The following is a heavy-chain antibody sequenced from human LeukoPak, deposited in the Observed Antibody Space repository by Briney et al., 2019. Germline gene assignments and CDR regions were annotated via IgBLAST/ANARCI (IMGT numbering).Heavy chain of an antibody. CDR3: AKDAGVGLSGELRA. CDR1: GFTFDDYG. CDR2: ISWHSGNI. D-gene: IGHD3-16*01. J-gene: IGHJ5*02. Sequence: GGSLRLSCAASGFTFDDYGMHWVRQAPGKGLEWVSGISWHSGNIGYADSVKGRFTISRDNANNSLYLQMNSLRADDTALYYCAKDAGVGLSGELRAWGQGTVVTVSS. V-gene: IGHV3-9*01.